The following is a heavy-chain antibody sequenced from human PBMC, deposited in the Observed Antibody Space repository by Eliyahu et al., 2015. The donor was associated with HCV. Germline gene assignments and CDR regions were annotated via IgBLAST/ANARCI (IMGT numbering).Heavy chain of an antibody. Sequence: QVQLEESGGGVVQPGRSLRLSCAASXFPFXXXGXXWVXXGPGKGLEWVAVISYDGSNKYYADSVKGRFTISRDNSKNTLYLQMNSLRAEDTAVYYCAKDLEIGYCSGGSCYSVYYGMDVWGQGTTVTVSS. V-gene: IGHV3-30*18. J-gene: IGHJ6*02. CDR1: XFPFXXXG. CDR3: AKDLEIGYCSGGSCYSVYYGMDV. CDR2: ISYDGSNK. D-gene: IGHD2-15*01.